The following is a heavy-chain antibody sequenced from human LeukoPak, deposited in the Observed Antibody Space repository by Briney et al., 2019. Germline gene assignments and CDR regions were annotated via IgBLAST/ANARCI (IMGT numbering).Heavy chain of an antibody. CDR2: IRSSSSYV. Sequence: GGSLRLSCSASGFPFSNCGMHWVRQAPGKGLEWVSSIRSSSSYVYYADSVKGRFTISRDNAKKSLYLQMNSLSAEDTAVYYCARLYYDSSGSFAYWGQGTLVTVSS. CDR1: GFPFSNCG. J-gene: IGHJ4*02. V-gene: IGHV3-21*01. D-gene: IGHD3-22*01. CDR3: ARLYYDSSGSFAY.